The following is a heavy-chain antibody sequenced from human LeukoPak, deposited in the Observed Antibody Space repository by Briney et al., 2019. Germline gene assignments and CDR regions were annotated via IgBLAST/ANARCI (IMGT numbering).Heavy chain of an antibody. CDR1: GGSFSGYY. Sequence: SETLSLTCAVYGGSFSGYYWSWIRQPPGKGLGWIGEINHSGSTNYNPSLKSRVTISVDTSKNQFSLKLSSVTAADTAVYYCARGLPYYYDSSGYYPDWGQGTLVTVSS. CDR2: INHSGST. D-gene: IGHD3-22*01. V-gene: IGHV4-34*01. J-gene: IGHJ4*02. CDR3: ARGLPYYYDSSGYYPD.